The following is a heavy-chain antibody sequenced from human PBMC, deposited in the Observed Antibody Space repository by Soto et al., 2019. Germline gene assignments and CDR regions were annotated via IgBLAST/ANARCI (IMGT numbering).Heavy chain of an antibody. CDR2: IKQDGSEK. J-gene: IGHJ3*02. CDR1: GFPFSSYW. D-gene: IGHD6-19*01. CDR3: ARDHSSGWYGDAFDI. Sequence: GGSLRLSCAASGFPFSSYWMSWVRQAPGKGLEWVANIKQDGSEKYYVDSVKGRFTISRDNAKNSLYLQMNSLRAEDTAVYYCARDHSSGWYGDAFDIWGQGTMVTVSS. V-gene: IGHV3-7*05.